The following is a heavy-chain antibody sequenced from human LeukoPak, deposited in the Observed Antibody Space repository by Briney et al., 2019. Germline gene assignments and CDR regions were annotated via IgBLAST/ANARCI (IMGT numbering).Heavy chain of an antibody. J-gene: IGHJ4*02. CDR2: ISGSGGST. CDR1: GFTFSSYA. V-gene: IGHV3-23*01. D-gene: IGHD3-3*01. CDR3: ARDVYDFWSGYYEDY. Sequence: GSLRLSCAASGFTFSSYAMSWVRQAPGKGLEWVSAISGSGGSTYYADSVKGRFTISRDNSKNTLYLQMNSLRAEDTAVYYCARDVYDFWSGYYEDYWGQGTLVTVSS.